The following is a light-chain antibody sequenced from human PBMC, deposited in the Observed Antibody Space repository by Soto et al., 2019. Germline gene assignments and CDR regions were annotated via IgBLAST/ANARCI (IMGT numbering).Light chain of an antibody. CDR2: GAS. V-gene: IGKV3-20*01. CDR3: QQYDSSPT. J-gene: IGKJ1*01. CDR1: QSVSDNQ. Sequence: IVLTQSPGTLSLSPGGRASLSCRASQSVSDNQLAWYQQKTGQAPRLLIHGASSRAAGIPDRFSGIGSGTAFTLTISRLEPEDFEVYYCQQYDSSPTFGQGKKVEI.